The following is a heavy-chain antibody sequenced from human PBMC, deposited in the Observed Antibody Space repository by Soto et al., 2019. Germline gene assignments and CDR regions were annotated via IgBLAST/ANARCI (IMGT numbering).Heavy chain of an antibody. Sequence: QITLKESGPTLVKPTQTLTLTCTFSGFSLSTYGEGVAWIRQPPGKALEWLALIYWDDDKRFSPSLKNRLTITRYTSKNEVVLTMTDVDPVDTATYYCAHRTVETGTTDFWGQGTLVTVSS. CDR2: IYWDDDK. CDR3: AHRTVETGTTDF. V-gene: IGHV2-5*02. CDR1: GFSLSTYGEG. J-gene: IGHJ4*02. D-gene: IGHD1-1*01.